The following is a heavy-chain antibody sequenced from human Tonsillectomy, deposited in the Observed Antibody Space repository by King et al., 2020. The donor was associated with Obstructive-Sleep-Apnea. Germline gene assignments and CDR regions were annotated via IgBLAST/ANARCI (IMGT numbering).Heavy chain of an antibody. J-gene: IGHJ4*02. V-gene: IGHV3-21*01. D-gene: IGHD3-16*01. CDR3: ARDLRQGWGEGTY. Sequence: VQLVESGGGLVKPGGSLRLSCAASGFTFSSYNMNWVRQAPGKGLEWVSSISTSSSYIYYADSVKGRFTISRDNAKNSLYLKMNSLRAEDTAVYYCARDLRQGWGEGTYWGQGTLVTVSS. CDR1: GFTFSSYN. CDR2: ISTSSSYI.